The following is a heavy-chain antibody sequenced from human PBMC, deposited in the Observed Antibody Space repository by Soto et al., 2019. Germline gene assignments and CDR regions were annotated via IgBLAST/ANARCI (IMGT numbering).Heavy chain of an antibody. J-gene: IGHJ6*02. CDR1: GFTFTSSA. Sequence: WASVKVSCKASGFTFTSSAVQWVRQARGQRLEWIGWIVVGSGNTNYAQEFQERVTITRDMSTSTAYMELSSLRSEDTAVYYCAADNHIAAAGIYNYYYYGMDVWGQGTTVTVSS. CDR3: AADNHIAAAGIYNYYYYGMDV. D-gene: IGHD6-13*01. CDR2: IVVGSGNT. V-gene: IGHV1-58*01.